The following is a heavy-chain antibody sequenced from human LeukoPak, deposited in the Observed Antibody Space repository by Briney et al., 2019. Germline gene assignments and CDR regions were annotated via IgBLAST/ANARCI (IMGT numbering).Heavy chain of an antibody. J-gene: IGHJ5*01. D-gene: IGHD5-18*01. V-gene: IGHV4-59*02. CDR3: ARGSGYTAMGDLDS. CDR1: GGSVSGYY. CDR2: IYTSDNT. Sequence: PSETLSLSCTVSGGSVSGYYWTWIRQPPGKGLEWVGYIYTSDNTHYNPSLKSRLTMSVDTSKNQFSLTLRPVTAADTAVYYCARGSGYTAMGDLDSWGQGTLVTVSS.